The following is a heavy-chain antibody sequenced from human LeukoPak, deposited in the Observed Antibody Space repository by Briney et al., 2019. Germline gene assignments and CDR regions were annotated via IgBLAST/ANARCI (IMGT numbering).Heavy chain of an antibody. CDR2: IYYSGST. CDR3: ARAGGSSWAGWFDL. CDR1: GGSISSYY. D-gene: IGHD6-13*01. J-gene: IGHJ5*02. Sequence: RSSETLSLTCTVAGGSISSYYWSWIRQPPGKGLEWIGYIYYSGSTNYNPSLKSRVTISLDTSRNQFSLKLRSVTAADTAVYYCARAGGSSWAGWFDLWGQGTLVTVSS. V-gene: IGHV4-59*01.